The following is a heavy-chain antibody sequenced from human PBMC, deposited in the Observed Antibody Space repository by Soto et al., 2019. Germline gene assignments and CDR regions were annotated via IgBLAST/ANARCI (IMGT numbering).Heavy chain of an antibody. CDR2: ISGSGGST. CDR3: AKDPFSSGSYYVQSEYYFDY. J-gene: IGHJ4*02. CDR1: GFTFSSYA. Sequence: PGGSLRLSCAASGFTFSSYAMSWVRQAPGKGLEWVSAISGSGGSTYYADSVKGRFTISRDNSKNTLYLQMNSLRAEDTAVYYCAKDPFSSGSYYVQSEYYFDYWGQGTLVTVSS. V-gene: IGHV3-23*01. D-gene: IGHD1-26*01.